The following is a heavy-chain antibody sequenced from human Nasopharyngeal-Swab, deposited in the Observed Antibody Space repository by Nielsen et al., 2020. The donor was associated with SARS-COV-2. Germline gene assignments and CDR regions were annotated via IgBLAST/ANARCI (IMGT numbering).Heavy chain of an antibody. CDR2: IDNNGGAT. D-gene: IGHD3-3*01. J-gene: IGHJ6*03. Sequence: GESLKISCSASGFTFTSYAMNWVRQAPGKGLEFVSAIDNNGGATYYADSLKGRFTISRDNSKSTLYLQLSSLRGDDTAVYYCVKAWRYIYPSYMDAWGKGTTIIVSS. V-gene: IGHV3-64D*06. CDR1: GFTFTSYA. CDR3: VKAWRYIYPSYMDA.